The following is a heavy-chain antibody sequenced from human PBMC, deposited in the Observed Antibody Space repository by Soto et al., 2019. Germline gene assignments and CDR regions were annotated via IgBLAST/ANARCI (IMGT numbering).Heavy chain of an antibody. CDR3: ARDRGYYYDSSGYYHHAFDI. D-gene: IGHD3-22*01. CDR1: GGSISSGGYY. Sequence: SETLSLTCTVSGGSISSGGYYWSWIRQHPGKGLEWIGYIYYSGSTYYNPSLKSRVTISVDTSKNQFSLKLSSVTAADTAVYYCARDRGYYYDSSGYYHHAFDIWGQGTMVTVSS. CDR2: IYYSGST. J-gene: IGHJ3*02. V-gene: IGHV4-31*03.